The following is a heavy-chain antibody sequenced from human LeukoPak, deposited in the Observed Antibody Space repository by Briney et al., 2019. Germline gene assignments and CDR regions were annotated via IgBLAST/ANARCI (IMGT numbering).Heavy chain of an antibody. Sequence: SETLSLTCTVSGGSISSSSSYWGWIRQPPGKGLEWIGSIYYSGSTYYNPSLKSRVTISVDTSKNQSSLKLSSVTAADTALYYCASHYYYGAGSYYNRWFDPWGQGTLVTVSS. CDR1: GGSISSSSSY. CDR2: IYYSGST. D-gene: IGHD3-10*01. J-gene: IGHJ5*02. V-gene: IGHV4-39*01. CDR3: ASHYYYGAGSYYNRWFDP.